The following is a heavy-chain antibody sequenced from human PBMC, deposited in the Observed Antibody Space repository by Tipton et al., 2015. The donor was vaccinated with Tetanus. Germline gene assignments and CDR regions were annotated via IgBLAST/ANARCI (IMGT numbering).Heavy chain of an antibody. Sequence: QSGAEVKKPGASVKVSCTASGYSFTGYGINWVRQAPGQGLEWVGSISGYSGNTRYAQNLQGRVTMTTDTSTLTAYMELRSLRSDDTAVYYCARGGTMDYWGQGTLVTVSA. CDR1: GYSFTGYG. D-gene: IGHD1-1*01. J-gene: IGHJ4*02. CDR3: ARGGTMDY. CDR2: ISGYSGNT. V-gene: IGHV1-18*01.